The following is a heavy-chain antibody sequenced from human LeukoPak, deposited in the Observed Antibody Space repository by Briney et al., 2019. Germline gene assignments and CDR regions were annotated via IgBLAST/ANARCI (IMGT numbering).Heavy chain of an antibody. D-gene: IGHD3-10*01. CDR3: TRDRGYQSFDY. CDR2: ISSSSNYI. J-gene: IGHJ4*02. CDR1: GLTFSSYS. Sequence: GGSLRLSCAASGLTFSSYSMNWVRQAPGKGLEWVSSISSSSNYIYYADSVKGRFTISRDNAKNSLYLQMNSLRADDTAVYYCTRDRGYQSFDYWGQGTLVTVSS. V-gene: IGHV3-21*01.